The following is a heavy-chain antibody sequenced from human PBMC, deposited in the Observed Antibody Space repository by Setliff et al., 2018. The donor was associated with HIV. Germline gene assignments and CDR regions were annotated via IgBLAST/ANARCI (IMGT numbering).Heavy chain of an antibody. CDR1: GYTFTTYA. CDR3: ARDPSPYYSDDSGYPDDAFDI. J-gene: IGHJ3*02. D-gene: IGHD3-22*01. V-gene: IGHV1-8*02. Sequence: GASSEVSCKASGYTFTTYAIHWVRQAPGQGLEWMGWMNPNSGISTSYAQKFQGRVTMTRDTSTSTAYMELSSLRSEDTAVYYCARDPSPYYSDDSGYPDDAFDIWGQGTMVTVSS. CDR2: MNPNSGIST.